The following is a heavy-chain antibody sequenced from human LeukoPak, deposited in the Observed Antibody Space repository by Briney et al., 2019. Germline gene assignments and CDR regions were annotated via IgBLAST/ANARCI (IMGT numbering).Heavy chain of an antibody. Sequence: GRSLRLSCAASGFTFSSYAMHWVRQAPGKGLEWVAVISYDGSNKYYADSVKGRFTISRDNSKNTLYLQMNSLRAEDTAVYYCAKGPYYDILTGFDYWGQGTLVTVSS. CDR2: ISYDGSNK. D-gene: IGHD3-9*01. V-gene: IGHV3-30*04. J-gene: IGHJ4*02. CDR3: AKGPYYDILTGFDY. CDR1: GFTFSSYA.